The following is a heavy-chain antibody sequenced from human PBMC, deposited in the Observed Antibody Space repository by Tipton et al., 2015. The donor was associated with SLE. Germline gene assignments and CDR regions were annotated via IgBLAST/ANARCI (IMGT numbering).Heavy chain of an antibody. CDR2: FYTDGSTRHKP. J-gene: IGHJ3*01. CDR1: GGSIRSTAFY. V-gene: IGHV4-39*07. D-gene: IGHD3-10*01. Sequence: TLSLTCTVSGGSIRSTAFYWGWIRQPPGKGLGRLGRFYTDGSTRHKPYHVSPLSPSFESRVTMSVDPSKNQCSLTLMSVTAADTAVYFCARIIAVHGDAFDVWGQGTMVTVSS. CDR3: ARIIAVHGDAFDV.